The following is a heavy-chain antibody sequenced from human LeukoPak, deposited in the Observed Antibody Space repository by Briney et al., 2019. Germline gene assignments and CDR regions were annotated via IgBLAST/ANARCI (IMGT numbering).Heavy chain of an antibody. V-gene: IGHV3-23*01. D-gene: IGHD2-2*01. J-gene: IGHJ5*02. CDR3: AKDRGSTSCYFCWFDP. Sequence: GGSLRLSCAASGFTFSSYSMNWVRQAPGKGLEWVSAISGSGGSTYYADSVKGRFTISRDNSKNTLYLQMNSLRAEDTAVYYCAKDRGSTSCYFCWFDPWGQGTLVTVSS. CDR1: GFTFSSYS. CDR2: ISGSGGST.